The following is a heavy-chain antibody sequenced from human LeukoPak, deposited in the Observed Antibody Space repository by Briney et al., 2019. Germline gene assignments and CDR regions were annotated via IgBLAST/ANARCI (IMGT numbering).Heavy chain of an antibody. J-gene: IGHJ4*02. V-gene: IGHV1-69*13. CDR3: ARDLAVAGTDTAMGEY. CDR2: IIPIFGTA. Sequence: SVKVSCKASGGTFSSYAISWVRQAPGQGLEWMGGIIPIFGTANYAQKFQGRVTITADESTSTAYMELRSLRSDDTAVYYCARDLAVAGTDTAMGEYWGQGTLVTVSS. D-gene: IGHD6-19*01. CDR1: GGTFSSYA.